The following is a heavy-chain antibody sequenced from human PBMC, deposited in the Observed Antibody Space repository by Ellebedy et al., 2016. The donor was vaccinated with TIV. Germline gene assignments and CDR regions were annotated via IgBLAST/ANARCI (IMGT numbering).Heavy chain of an antibody. D-gene: IGHD2-15*01. V-gene: IGHV3-21*01. Sequence: PGGSLRLSCDASGFIFSSFAMSWVRQAPGKGLEWVSSISSNGRHIYYADSVRARFAISRDNAGGSLWLQMTSLRAEDTALYYCAREFDIGQPSAFDYWGQGILVTVSS. J-gene: IGHJ4*02. CDR2: ISSNGRHI. CDR3: AREFDIGQPSAFDY. CDR1: GFIFSSFA.